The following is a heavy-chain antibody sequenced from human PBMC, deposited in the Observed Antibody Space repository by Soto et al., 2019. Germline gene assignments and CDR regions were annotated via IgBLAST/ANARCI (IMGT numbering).Heavy chain of an antibody. J-gene: IGHJ4*02. D-gene: IGHD3-9*01. V-gene: IGHV3-9*01. CDR3: AKDIHYYDILTGFDY. Sequence: EVQLVESGGGLVEPGRSLRLSCAASGFNFKDHACHWVRLAPGKGLEWVSSISWNGVYIVYADSVKGRFTISRDNAKNSLYLQMNSLRPEDTALYYCAKDIHYYDILTGFDYWGQGTLVSVSS. CDR2: ISWNGVYI. CDR1: GFNFKDHA.